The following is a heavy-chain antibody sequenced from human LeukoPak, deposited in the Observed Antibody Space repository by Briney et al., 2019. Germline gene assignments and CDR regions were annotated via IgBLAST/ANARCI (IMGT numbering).Heavy chain of an antibody. D-gene: IGHD6-19*01. Sequence: SETLSLTCTVSGGSISSYYWSWIRQPPGKGLEWIGYIYYSGSTNYNPSLKSRVTISVDTSKNQFSLKLSSVTAADMAVYYCASSDSSGWYRGFDYWGQGTLVTVSS. CDR2: IYYSGST. CDR1: GGSISSYY. CDR3: ASSDSSGWYRGFDY. J-gene: IGHJ4*02. V-gene: IGHV4-59*12.